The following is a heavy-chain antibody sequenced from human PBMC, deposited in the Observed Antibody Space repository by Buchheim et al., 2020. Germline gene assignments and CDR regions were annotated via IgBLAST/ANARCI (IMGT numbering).Heavy chain of an antibody. CDR2: ISYDGSNK. CDR3: AKDGYGTADY. D-gene: IGHD3-10*01. Sequence: QVQLVESGGGVVQPGRSLRLSCAASGFTFSSYGMHWVRQAPGKGLEWVAVISYDGSNKYYADSVKGRFTISRDNSKNTLYLQMSSLRVEDTAVYYCAKDGYGTADYWGQGTL. CDR1: GFTFSSYG. J-gene: IGHJ4*02. V-gene: IGHV3-30*18.